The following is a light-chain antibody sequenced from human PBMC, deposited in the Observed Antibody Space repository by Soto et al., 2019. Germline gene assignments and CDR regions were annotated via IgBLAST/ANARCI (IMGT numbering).Light chain of an antibody. V-gene: IGKV3-11*01. J-gene: IGKJ1*01. CDR1: QRIGSY. Sequence: EIVLTQSPGTLSLSPGEIATLSCRASQRIGSYLAWYQQKPGQTPRLLIYDASNRATGIPARFSGSGSGTDFTLTISSLEPEDFAVYYCQQRSNWPPTWTFGQGTKVEIK. CDR2: DAS. CDR3: QQRSNWPPTWT.